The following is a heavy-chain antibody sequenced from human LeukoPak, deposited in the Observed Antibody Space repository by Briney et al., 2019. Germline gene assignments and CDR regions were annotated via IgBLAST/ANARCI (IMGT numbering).Heavy chain of an antibody. CDR2: INHSGST. Sequence: SETLSLTCAVYGGSFSGYYWSWIRQPPGKGLEWIGEINHSGSTNYNPSLKSRVTISVDTSKNQFSLKLSSVTAADTAVYYCARETAIAVAGSNWFDPWGQGTLVTVSS. J-gene: IGHJ5*02. D-gene: IGHD6-19*01. V-gene: IGHV4-34*01. CDR1: GGSFSGYY. CDR3: ARETAIAVAGSNWFDP.